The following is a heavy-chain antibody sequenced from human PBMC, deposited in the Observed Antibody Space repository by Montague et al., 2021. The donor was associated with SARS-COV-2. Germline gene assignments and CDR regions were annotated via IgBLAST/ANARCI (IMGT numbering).Heavy chain of an antibody. CDR3: ARHRVSGSSWFDS. D-gene: IGHD5/OR15-5a*01. Sequence: YKPSLKSRDTISVDTSKNQFSLKVRSVTAADTAVYYCARHRVSGSSWFDSWGQGALVTVSS. V-gene: IGHV4-39*01. J-gene: IGHJ5*01.